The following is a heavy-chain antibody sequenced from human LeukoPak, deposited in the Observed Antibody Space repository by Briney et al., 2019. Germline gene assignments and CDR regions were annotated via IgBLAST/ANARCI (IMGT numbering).Heavy chain of an antibody. CDR3: ASSRSPEDSKTFDY. CDR1: GFTFTDYY. CDR2: ISSSSSYI. D-gene: IGHD1-26*01. V-gene: IGHV3-11*06. J-gene: IGHJ4*02. Sequence: GGSLRLSCAASGFTFTDYYMSWYRQAPGKGLEWVSSISSSSSYIYYADSVKGRFTISRDNAKNSLYLQMNSLRAEDTAVYYCASSRSPEDSKTFDYWGQGTLVTVSS.